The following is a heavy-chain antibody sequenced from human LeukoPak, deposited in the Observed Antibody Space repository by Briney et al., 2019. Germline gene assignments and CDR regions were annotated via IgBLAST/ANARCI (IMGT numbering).Heavy chain of an antibody. J-gene: IGHJ4*02. CDR3: ARDGGSGSPDQLDY. V-gene: IGHV3-7*03. CDR2: IKQDGSEK. Sequence: GSLRLSCAASGFTFSSYWMSWVRQAPGKGLEWVANIKQDGSEKYYVDSVKGRFTISRDNAKNSLYLHMNSLRAEDTAVYYCARDGGSGSPDQLDYWGQGTLVTVSS. CDR1: GFTFSSYW. D-gene: IGHD1-26*01.